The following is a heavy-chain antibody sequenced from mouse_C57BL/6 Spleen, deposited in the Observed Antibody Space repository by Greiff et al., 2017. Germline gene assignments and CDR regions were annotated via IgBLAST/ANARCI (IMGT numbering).Heavy chain of an antibody. V-gene: IGHV1-64*01. CDR3: ALTYYGSSFDY. J-gene: IGHJ2*01. Sequence: VQLKQPGAELVKPGASVKLSCKASGYTFTSYWMHWVKQRPGPGLEWIGMIHPNSGSTNYNEKFKSKATLTVDKSSSTAYMQLSSLTSEDSAVYYCALTYYGSSFDYWGQGTTLTVSS. CDR1: GYTFTSYW. D-gene: IGHD1-1*01. CDR2: IHPNSGST.